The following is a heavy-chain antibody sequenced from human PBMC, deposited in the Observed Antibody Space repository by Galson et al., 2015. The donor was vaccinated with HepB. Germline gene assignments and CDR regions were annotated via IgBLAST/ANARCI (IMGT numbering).Heavy chain of an antibody. D-gene: IGHD2-2*01. V-gene: IGHV3-74*01. CDR2: INSDGSST. CDR1: GFTFSSYW. J-gene: IGHJ6*02. Sequence: SLRLSCAASGFTFSSYWMHWVRQAPGKGLVWVSRINSDGSSTSYADSVKGRFTISRDNAKNTLYLQMNSLRAEDTAVYYCARGLGCSSTSCWIRAYYYYGMDVWGQGTTVTVSS. CDR3: ARGLGCSSTSCWIRAYYYYGMDV.